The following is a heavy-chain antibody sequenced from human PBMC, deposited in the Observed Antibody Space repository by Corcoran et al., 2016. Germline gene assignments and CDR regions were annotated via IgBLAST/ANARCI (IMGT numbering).Heavy chain of an antibody. Sequence: QLQLQESGPGLVKPSETLSLTCTVSGDSISSSRFYWGWIRQPPGKGLEWIGSIYYSGTTYYNSSLKCRLTIFVDTSKNQFSLKVTSVTPADTAVYVCARLESAVAGSGWFDPWGQGTLVTVST. D-gene: IGHD6-19*01. J-gene: IGHJ5*02. CDR1: GDSISSSRFY. CDR2: IYYSGTT. CDR3: ARLESAVAGSGWFDP. V-gene: IGHV4-39*01.